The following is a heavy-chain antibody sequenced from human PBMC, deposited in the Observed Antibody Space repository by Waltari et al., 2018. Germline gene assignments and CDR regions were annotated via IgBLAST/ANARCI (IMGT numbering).Heavy chain of an antibody. D-gene: IGHD6-13*01. CDR3: ARDSTIAAAGDAFDI. CDR1: GGSISSGGYY. J-gene: IGHJ3*02. CDR2: VYYSGST. Sequence: QVQLQESGPGLVKPSQTLSLTCTVSGGSISSGGYYWSWIRQHPGKGLEWIGYVYYSGSTYYNPSLKSRVTISVDTSKNQFSLKLSSVTAADTAVYYCARDSTIAAAGDAFDIWGQGTMVTVSS. V-gene: IGHV4-31*03.